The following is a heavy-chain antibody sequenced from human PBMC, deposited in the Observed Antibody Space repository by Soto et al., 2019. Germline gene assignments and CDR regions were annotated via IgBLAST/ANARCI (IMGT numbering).Heavy chain of an antibody. Sequence: EVQLVETGGGLIQPGGSLRLSCAASGFTVSSNYMSWVRQAPGKGLEWVSVIYSDDRTYYADSVKGRFTISRDNSKNTLYLRMNSLRAEDTAVYYCARDAPYRGYSYGPLGFDYWGQGTLVTVSS. CDR1: GFTVSSNY. D-gene: IGHD5-18*01. V-gene: IGHV3-53*02. CDR2: IYSDDRT. J-gene: IGHJ4*02. CDR3: ARDAPYRGYSYGPLGFDY.